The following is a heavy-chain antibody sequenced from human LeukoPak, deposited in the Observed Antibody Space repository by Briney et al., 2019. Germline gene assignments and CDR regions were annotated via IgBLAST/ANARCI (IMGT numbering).Heavy chain of an antibody. CDR2: INQDGSDM. CDR3: ARDFPGIGRGTFDF. J-gene: IGHJ3*01. D-gene: IGHD3-10*01. Sequence: GGSLRLSCAASGFTFSSYSMNWVRQAPGKGLEWVAKINQDGSDMYYVDSVKGRLFVSRDNARNLVYLQMNSLRVDDTAVYYCARDFPGIGRGTFDFWGQGTIIIVSS. V-gene: IGHV3-7*03. CDR1: GFTFSSYS.